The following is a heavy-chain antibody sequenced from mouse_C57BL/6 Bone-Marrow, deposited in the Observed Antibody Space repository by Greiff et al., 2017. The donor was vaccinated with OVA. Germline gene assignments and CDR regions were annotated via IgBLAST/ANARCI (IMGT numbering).Heavy chain of an antibody. Sequence: EVKLVESGGGLVQPGGSLSLSCAASGFTFTDYYMSWVRQPPGKALEWLGFIRNKANGYTTEYSASVKGRFTISRDNSHSILYLQMNALRAEDSATYYCARWRGYYAMDYWGQGTSVTVSS. CDR3: ARWRGYYAMDY. J-gene: IGHJ4*01. CDR2: IRNKANGYTT. V-gene: IGHV7-3*01. CDR1: GFTFTDYY.